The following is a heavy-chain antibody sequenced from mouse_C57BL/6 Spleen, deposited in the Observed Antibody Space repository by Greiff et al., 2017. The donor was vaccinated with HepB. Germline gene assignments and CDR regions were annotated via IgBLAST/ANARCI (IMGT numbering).Heavy chain of an antibody. D-gene: IGHD2-4*01. CDR2: IYPGSGST. CDR3: ARGIDYLYAMDY. Sequence: QVQLKQPGAELVKPGASVKMSCKASGYTFTSYWITWVKQRPGQGLEWIGDIYPGSGSTNYNEKFKSKATLTVDTSSSTAYMQLSSLTSEDSAVYYCARGIDYLYAMDYWGQGTSVTVSS. J-gene: IGHJ4*01. V-gene: IGHV1-55*01. CDR1: GYTFTSYW.